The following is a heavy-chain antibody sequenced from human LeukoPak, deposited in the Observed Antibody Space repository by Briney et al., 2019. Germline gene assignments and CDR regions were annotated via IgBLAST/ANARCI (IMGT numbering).Heavy chain of an antibody. CDR2: ISSSSSTI. CDR3: ASGGGYSYGGGFDY. V-gene: IGHV3-48*04. Sequence: PGGSLRLSCAASGFTFDDYGMSWVRQAPGKGLEWVSYISSSSSTIYYADSVKGRFTISRDNAKNSLYLQMNSLRAEDTAVYYCASGGGYSYGGGFDYWGQGTLVTVSS. D-gene: IGHD5-18*01. CDR1: GFTFDDYG. J-gene: IGHJ4*02.